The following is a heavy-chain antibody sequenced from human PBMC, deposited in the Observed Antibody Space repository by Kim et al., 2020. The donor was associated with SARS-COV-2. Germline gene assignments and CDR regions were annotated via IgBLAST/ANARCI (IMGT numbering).Heavy chain of an antibody. Sequence: YADSVKGRFTISRDNSKNTLYLQMNSLRAEDTAVYYCARSRPSNEDAFDIWGQGTMVTVSS. J-gene: IGHJ3*02. D-gene: IGHD4-4*01. V-gene: IGHV3-33*01. CDR3: ARSRPSNEDAFDI.